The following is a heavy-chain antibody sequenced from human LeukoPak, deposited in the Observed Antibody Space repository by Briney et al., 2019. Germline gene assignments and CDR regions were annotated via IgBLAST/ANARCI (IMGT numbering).Heavy chain of an antibody. CDR2: ISAYNGNT. CDR3: ARSRGPYCSSTSCYSVDIVATDYHY. J-gene: IGHJ4*02. V-gene: IGHV1-18*04. Sequence: ASVKVSCKASGYTFTSYGISWVRQAPGQGLEWMGWISAYNGNTNYAQKLQGRVTMTTDTSTSTAYMELRSLRPDDTAVYHCARSRGPYCSSTSCYSVDIVATDYHYWGQGTLVTVSS. CDR1: GYTFTSYG. D-gene: IGHD2-2*02.